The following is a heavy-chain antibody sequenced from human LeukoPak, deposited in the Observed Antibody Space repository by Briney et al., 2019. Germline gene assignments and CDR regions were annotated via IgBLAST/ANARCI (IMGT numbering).Heavy chain of an antibody. Sequence: PSETLSLTCTVSGGPISSHYWSWLRQPPGEGLEWIGYISYSGRINYNPSLKSRVTLSLDTSKNQFSLTLTSVTAADTAVYYCARGAGWWDYWGQGTLVTVSS. V-gene: IGHV4-59*11. CDR2: ISYSGRI. CDR3: ARGAGWWDY. D-gene: IGHD2-15*01. J-gene: IGHJ4*02. CDR1: GGPISSHY.